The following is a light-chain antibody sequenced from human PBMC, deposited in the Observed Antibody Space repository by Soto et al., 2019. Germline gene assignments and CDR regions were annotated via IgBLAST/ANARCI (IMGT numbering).Light chain of an antibody. V-gene: IGKV1-27*01. CDR2: AAS. CDR1: QGISNY. CDR3: QKYNSAPT. J-gene: IGKJ4*01. Sequence: DTQMTQSPSSLSASVGDRVTITCRASQGISNYLAWYQQKPGKVPKLLIYAASTLQSGVPSRFSGSGSGTDFTLTISSLQPEDVATYYCQKYNSAPTFGGGTKVDIK.